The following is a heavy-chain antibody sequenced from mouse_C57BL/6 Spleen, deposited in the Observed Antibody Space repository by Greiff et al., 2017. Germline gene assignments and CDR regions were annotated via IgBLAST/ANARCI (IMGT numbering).Heavy chain of an antibody. V-gene: IGHV1-18*01. CDR3: ARRAYYCGSSYVYWYFDV. J-gene: IGHJ1*03. D-gene: IGHD1-1*01. Sequence: VQLQQSGPELVKPGASVKIPCKASGYTFTDYNMDWVKQSHGKSLEWIGDINPNNGGTIYNQKFKGKATLTVDKSSSTAYMELRSLTSEDTAVYYCARRAYYCGSSYVYWYFDVWGTGTTVTVSS. CDR2: INPNNGGT. CDR1: GYTFTDYN.